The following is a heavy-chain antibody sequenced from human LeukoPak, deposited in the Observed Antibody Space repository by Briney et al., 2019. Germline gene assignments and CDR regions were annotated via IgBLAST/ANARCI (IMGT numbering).Heavy chain of an antibody. V-gene: IGHV1-2*02. CDR2: INPNSGGT. D-gene: IGHD5-24*01. CDR3: ARDDGYNYV. CDR1: GYTFTVYY. Sequence: ASVTVSCTASGYTFTVYYMHWVRQAPGQGLEWMGLINPNSGGTNYAQKFQGRVTMTRDTSISTAYMELSRLRSDDTAVYYCARDDGYNYVWGQGTLVTVSS. J-gene: IGHJ4*02.